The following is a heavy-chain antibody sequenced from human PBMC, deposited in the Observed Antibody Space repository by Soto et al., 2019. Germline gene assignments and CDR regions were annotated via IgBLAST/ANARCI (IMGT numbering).Heavy chain of an antibody. V-gene: IGHV1-69*13. CDR1: LCGFGIYA. CDR3: ARGGPAIEYSSSSYIDY. D-gene: IGHD6-6*01. CDR2: IIPIFGTA. Sequence: GASVKASCKECLCGFGIYAISCVRQAPGQGLEWMGGIIPIFGTANYAQKFQGRVTITADESTSTAYMELSSLRSEDTAVYYCARGGPAIEYSSSSYIDYWGQGTLVTVSS. J-gene: IGHJ4*02.